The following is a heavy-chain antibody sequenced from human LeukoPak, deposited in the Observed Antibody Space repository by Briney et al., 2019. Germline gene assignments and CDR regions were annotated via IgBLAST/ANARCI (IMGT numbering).Heavy chain of an antibody. Sequence: AETLSLTCTVSGGSISAYYWTWIRQAPGKGLEWIGYIYYSGSTNCNPSLKSRVTISLDTSKNQFSLKLSSVTAADTAVYYCARGVGATGKAYWGQGTLVTVSS. CDR1: GGSISAYY. CDR2: IYYSGST. J-gene: IGHJ4*02. CDR3: ARGVGATGKAY. D-gene: IGHD1-26*01. V-gene: IGHV4-59*12.